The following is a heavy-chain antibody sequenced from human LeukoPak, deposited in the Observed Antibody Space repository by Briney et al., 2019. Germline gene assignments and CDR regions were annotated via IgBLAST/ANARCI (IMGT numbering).Heavy chain of an antibody. V-gene: IGHV4-30-2*01. CDR3: ASSSTSCPGY. J-gene: IGHJ4*02. D-gene: IGHD2-2*01. CDR1: GGSISSGGYY. Sequence: SETLSLTCTVSGGSISSGGYYWSWIRQPPGKGLEWIGYIYHSGSTYYNPSLKSRVTISVDRPKNQFSLKLSSVTAADTAVYYCASSSTSCPGYWGQGTLVTVSS. CDR2: IYHSGST.